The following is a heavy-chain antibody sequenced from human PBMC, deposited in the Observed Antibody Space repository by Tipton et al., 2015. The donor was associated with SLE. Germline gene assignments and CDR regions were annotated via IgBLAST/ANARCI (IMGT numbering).Heavy chain of an antibody. V-gene: IGHV4-59*11. D-gene: IGHD3-10*01. CDR3: AREEVGVFDY. J-gene: IGHJ4*02. CDR1: GGSISNHY. Sequence: TLSLTCTVSGGSISNHYWGWIRQPPGMGLEWIGYIYYSGNTNYNPSLKSRVTISVDTSKNQFSLKLSSVTAADTAVYYCAREEVGVFDYWGQGTLVTVSS. CDR2: IYYSGNT.